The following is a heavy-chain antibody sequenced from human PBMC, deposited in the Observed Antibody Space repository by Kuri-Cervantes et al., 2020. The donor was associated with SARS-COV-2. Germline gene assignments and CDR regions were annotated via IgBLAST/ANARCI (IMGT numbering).Heavy chain of an antibody. D-gene: IGHD6-13*01. J-gene: IGHJ4*02. V-gene: IGHV3-23*01. CDR2: ISAGGDTV. Sequence: GESLKISCAASGFSFSGYAMSWVRQAPGKGLERVSAISAGGDTVLYADSVRGRFTISRDNSKNTLYLQTNSLRAEDTAIYYCAKVILNSDSSTLGRLDFWGLGTLVTVSS. CDR3: AKVILNSDSSTLGRLDF. CDR1: GFSFSGYA.